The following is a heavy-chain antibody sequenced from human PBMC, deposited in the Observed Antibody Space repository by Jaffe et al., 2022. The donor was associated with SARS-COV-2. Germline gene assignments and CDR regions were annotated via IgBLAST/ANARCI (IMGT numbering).Heavy chain of an antibody. V-gene: IGHV3-30*18. CDR1: GFTFSSYG. Sequence: QVQLVESGGGVVQPGRSLRLSCAASGFTFSSYGMHWVRQAPGKGLEWVAVISYDGSNKYYADSVKGRFTISRDNSKNTLYLQMNSLRAEDTAVYYCAKGRLRYSGYVNYYGMDVWGQGTTVTVSS. CDR2: ISYDGSNK. J-gene: IGHJ6*02. D-gene: IGHD5-12*01. CDR3: AKGRLRYSGYVNYYGMDV.